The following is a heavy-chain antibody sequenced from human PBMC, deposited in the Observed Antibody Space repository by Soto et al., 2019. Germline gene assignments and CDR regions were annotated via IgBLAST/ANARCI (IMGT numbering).Heavy chain of an antibody. V-gene: IGHV1-46*01. CDR1: GYTFTKFH. CDR2: IDPSGGVT. CDR3: ASDVIGHDNYETIGYYFDH. J-gene: IGHJ4*02. D-gene: IGHD3-16*01. Sequence: QVQLIQFGAEVKKPGASVKVSCRASGYTFTKFHIHWVRQAPGQGLEWMGMIDPSGGVTRDAQRFEVRITMTGDASASSVYMELRGLTTEDTVVYYDASDVIGHDNYETIGYYFDHWGPGNLVTVSS.